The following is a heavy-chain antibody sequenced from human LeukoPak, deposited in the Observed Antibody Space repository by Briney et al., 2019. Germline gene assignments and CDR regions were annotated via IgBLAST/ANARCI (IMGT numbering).Heavy chain of an antibody. CDR3: ARAAHTTYVLGRYYYYAMDV. CDR2: ISYDGSNK. J-gene: IGHJ6*02. V-gene: IGHV3-30-3*01. CDR1: GFSFSSYA. D-gene: IGHD3-10*01. Sequence: GGSLRLSCAASGFSFSSYAMHWVRQAPGKGLEWVAIISYDGSNKYYADSVKGRFTISSDSPKNTLYLQMDSLRAEDTAVYYCARAAHTTYVLGRYYYYAMDVWGQGTTVTVSS.